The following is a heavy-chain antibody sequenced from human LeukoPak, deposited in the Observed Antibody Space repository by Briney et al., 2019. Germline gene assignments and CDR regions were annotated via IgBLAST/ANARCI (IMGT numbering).Heavy chain of an antibody. V-gene: IGHV4-59*02. CDR3: ARDNFGSLDF. Sequence: PSETLSLTCSVSGDSVSNYGWSWVRQPSGKGLEWIGYVYASGINSDNQNPALKSRVTISVDTWRNQFSLRLNSVTAADTAIYYCARDNFGSLDFWGQGALVTVSS. CDR1: GDSVSNYG. CDR2: VYASGINSD. J-gene: IGHJ4*02. D-gene: IGHD3-10*01.